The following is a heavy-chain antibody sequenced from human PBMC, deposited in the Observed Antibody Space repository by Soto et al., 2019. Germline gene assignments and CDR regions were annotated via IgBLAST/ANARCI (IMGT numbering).Heavy chain of an antibody. CDR1: GDSLCHYY. J-gene: IGHJ4*01. CDR2: IYSSGGT. Sequence: ADTLSLTCTVPGDSLCHYYWSWIRQPAGKGLEWVGRIYSSGGTDYKSFLKSRVTMSVDTSKNQFSLRLSSVAAVDTAVYYCAREARDYVGDGYYYRNWGQGTLVTVSS. V-gene: IGHV4-4*07. CDR3: AREARDYVGDGYYYRN. D-gene: IGHD3-3*01.